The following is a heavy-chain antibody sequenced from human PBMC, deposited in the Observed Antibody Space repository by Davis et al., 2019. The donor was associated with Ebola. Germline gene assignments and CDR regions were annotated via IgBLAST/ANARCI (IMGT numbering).Heavy chain of an antibody. CDR2: ISGSGGST. V-gene: IGHV3-23*01. D-gene: IGHD3-3*01. CDR1: GFTFSSYA. J-gene: IGHJ4*02. CDR3: ARSYLNYYDFWSGYYSD. Sequence: PGGSLRLSCAASGFTFSSYAMSWVRQAPGKGLEWVSAISGSGGSTYYADSVKGRFTISRDNAKNSLYLQMNSLRAEDTAVYYCARSYLNYYDFWSGYYSDWGQGTLVTVSS.